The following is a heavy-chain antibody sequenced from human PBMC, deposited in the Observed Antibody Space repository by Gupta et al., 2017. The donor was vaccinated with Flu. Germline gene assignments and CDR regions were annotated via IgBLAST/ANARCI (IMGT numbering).Heavy chain of an antibody. CDR1: GFTFSSYG. CDR3: ARDIRLLWFGECKNYYYGMDV. CDR2: IWYDGSNK. J-gene: IGHJ6*02. V-gene: IGHV3-33*01. Sequence: QVQLVESGGGVVQPGRSLRLSCAASGFTFSSYGMHWVRQAPGKGLEWVAVIWYDGSNKYYADSVKGRFTISRDNSKNTLYLQMNSLRAEDTAVYYCARDIRLLWFGECKNYYYGMDVWGQGTTVTVSS. D-gene: IGHD3-10*01.